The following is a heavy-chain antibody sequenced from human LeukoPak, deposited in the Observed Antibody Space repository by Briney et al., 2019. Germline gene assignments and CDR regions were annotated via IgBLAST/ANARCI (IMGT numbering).Heavy chain of an antibody. J-gene: IGHJ4*02. CDR2: IYSGGST. CDR3: ARRTGSGSTNAFDY. Sequence: GGSLRLSCAGSGCTGGNNYMSWVRQAAGKGLEWVSVIYSGGSTYFALSVKGGFTISRDNAKDSLYLKMNSLRAEDTAVYSCARRTGSGSTNAFDYWGQGTLVTVSS. V-gene: IGHV3-66*04. D-gene: IGHD6-19*01. CDR1: GCTGGNNY.